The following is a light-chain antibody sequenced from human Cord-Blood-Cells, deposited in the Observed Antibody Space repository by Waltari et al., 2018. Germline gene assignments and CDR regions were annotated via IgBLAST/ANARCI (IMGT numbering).Light chain of an antibody. CDR3: QQLNSYPLFT. J-gene: IGKJ3*01. CDR1: QGISSY. V-gene: IGKV1-9*01. Sequence: DIQLTQSPSFLSASVGDRVTITCRASQGISSYLAWYQQKPGKAPKRLIYAGSTLQSGVPSRFSGSGSGTEFTLTISSLQPEDFATYYCQQLNSYPLFTFGPGTKVDIK. CDR2: AGS.